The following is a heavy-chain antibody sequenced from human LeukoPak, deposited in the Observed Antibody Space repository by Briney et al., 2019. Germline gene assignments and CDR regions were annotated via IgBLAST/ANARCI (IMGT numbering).Heavy chain of an antibody. J-gene: IGHJ4*02. CDR2: IYYSGST. D-gene: IGHD5-12*01. V-gene: IGHV4-59*08. CDR1: GGSISSYY. CDR3: ARLYSGYDSSYYFDY. Sequence: SETLSLTCTVSGGSISSYYWSWIRQPPGKGLEWIGYIYYSGSTNYNPSLKSRVTISVDTSKNQFSLKLSSVTAADTAVYYCARLYSGYDSSYYFDYWGQGTLVTVSS.